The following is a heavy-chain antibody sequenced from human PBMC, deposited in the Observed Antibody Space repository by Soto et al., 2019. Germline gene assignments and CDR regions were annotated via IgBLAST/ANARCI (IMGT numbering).Heavy chain of an antibody. V-gene: IGHV3-21*01. Sequence: PGGSLRLSCVASGFTFSNYNMNWVRQAPGKGLEWVSHISGTGVYIHYADAVKGRFTISRDNAKSSVYLQMNSLRAEDTAVYYCAREGALKPFSSWGRGALVTVSS. CDR2: ISGTGVYI. CDR1: GFTFSNYN. J-gene: IGHJ5*02. CDR3: AREGALKPFSS.